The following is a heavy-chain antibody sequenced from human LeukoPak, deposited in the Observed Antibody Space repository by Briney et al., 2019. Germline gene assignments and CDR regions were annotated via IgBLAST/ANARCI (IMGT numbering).Heavy chain of an antibody. CDR1: GGSISSYY. D-gene: IGHD6-19*01. V-gene: IGHV4-59*01. Sequence: SETLSLTCTVSGGSISSYYWSWIRQPPGKGLEWIGYIYYSGSTNYNPPLKSRVTISVDTSKNQFSLKLSSVTAADTAVYYCARGGYSSGWQFDYWGQGTLVTVSS. CDR3: ARGGYSSGWQFDY. J-gene: IGHJ4*02. CDR2: IYYSGST.